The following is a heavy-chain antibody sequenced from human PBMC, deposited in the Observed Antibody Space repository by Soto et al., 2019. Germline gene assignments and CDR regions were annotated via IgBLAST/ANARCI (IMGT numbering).Heavy chain of an antibody. CDR3: ARSSPNDSGNYPTDAFDI. CDR2: ITPMYGSP. CDR1: GGTFSNYA. Sequence: ASVKVSCKASGGTFSNYAISWVRQAPGQGLEWMGGITPMYGSPNYAQKFQGRLTITADESTSTAYMELSSLRSEDTALYYCARSSPNDSGNYPTDAFDIWGQGTMLTVSS. V-gene: IGHV1-69*13. J-gene: IGHJ3*02. D-gene: IGHD3-22*01.